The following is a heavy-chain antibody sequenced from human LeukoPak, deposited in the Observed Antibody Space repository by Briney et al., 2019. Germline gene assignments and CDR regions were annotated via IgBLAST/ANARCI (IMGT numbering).Heavy chain of an antibody. J-gene: IGHJ4*02. Sequence: ASVKVSCKASGYTFTGYYIHWVRKAPGQGLEWMGWINPNSGGTKNAQKFQGRVTMTRDTSITTAYMDLNRLRSDDTAVYYCGSGGPTVGSGSYYFDYWGQGALVTVSS. V-gene: IGHV1-2*02. CDR3: GSGGPTVGSGSYYFDY. CDR2: INPNSGGT. D-gene: IGHD3-10*01. CDR1: GYTFTGYY.